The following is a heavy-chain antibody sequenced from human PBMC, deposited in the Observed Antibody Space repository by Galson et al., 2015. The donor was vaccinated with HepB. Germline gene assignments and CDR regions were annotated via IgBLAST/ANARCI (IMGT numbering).Heavy chain of an antibody. CDR3: ARDRDYARTAGLDS. Sequence: SLRLSCAASGLIFSGYTMHWVRQAPGKGLGWVADISYDGSYKDYAESVRGRFTISRDNSKNTLYLQMNSLRPDDTAIYYCARDRDYARTAGLDSWGQGTLVAVSS. J-gene: IGHJ4*02. CDR2: ISYDGSYK. CDR1: GLIFSGYT. V-gene: IGHV3-30-3*01. D-gene: IGHD4-17*01.